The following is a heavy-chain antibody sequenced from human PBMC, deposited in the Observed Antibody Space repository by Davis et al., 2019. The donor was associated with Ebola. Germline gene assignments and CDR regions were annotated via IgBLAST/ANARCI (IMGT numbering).Heavy chain of an antibody. J-gene: IGHJ4*02. CDR3: AREYYGSGIDY. CDR1: GFTFSSYE. D-gene: IGHD3-10*01. Sequence: GESLKISCAASGFTFSSYEMNWVRQAPGKGLEWVSDISSSGSTTYYADSVKGRFTISRDNAKNSLYLQMNSLRAEDTAVYYCAREYYGSGIDYWGQGTLVTVSS. V-gene: IGHV3-48*03. CDR2: ISSSGSTT.